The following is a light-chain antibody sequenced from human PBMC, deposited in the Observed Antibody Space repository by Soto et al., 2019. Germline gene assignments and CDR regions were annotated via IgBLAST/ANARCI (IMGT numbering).Light chain of an antibody. CDR2: GAS. V-gene: IGKV1-16*01. CDR1: QGINKY. J-gene: IGKJ1*01. Sequence: DIQMTQSPSSLSASVGDRVTITCRASQGINKYLAWYQQKPGKVPKLLIYGASNLQSGVPSRFSGSGSGTEFTLTITSVQPDDFATYYCQHYNSYGTFGQGTKVDIK. CDR3: QHYNSYGT.